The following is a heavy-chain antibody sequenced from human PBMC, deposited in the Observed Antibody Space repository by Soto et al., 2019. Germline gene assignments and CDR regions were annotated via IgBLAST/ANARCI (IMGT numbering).Heavy chain of an antibody. CDR2: IYWDDDK. CDR3: AHRLSTPTLFDY. D-gene: IGHD2-15*01. Sequence: QITLKESGPTLVKPTQTLTLTCSFSGFSLSTTGVGVGWIRQPPGKALEWLALIYWDDDKRYSPSLKSRLTIXKXTSKNQVVLTITNMDPVDTATFYCAHRLSTPTLFDYWGQGTLVTVSS. CDR1: GFSLSTTGVG. V-gene: IGHV2-5*02. J-gene: IGHJ4*02.